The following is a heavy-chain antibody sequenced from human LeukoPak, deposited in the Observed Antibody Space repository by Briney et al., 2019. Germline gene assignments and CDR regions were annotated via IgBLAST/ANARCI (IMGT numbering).Heavy chain of an antibody. D-gene: IGHD2-2*01. CDR1: GFTFSSHA. J-gene: IGHJ4*02. V-gene: IGHV3-23*01. CDR2: ISSGGGTT. CDR3: ATDLVVPAAISYFDY. Sequence: PGGSLRLSCAASGFTFSSHAMSWVRQAPGKGLEWVSRISSGGGTTDYTDSVKGRFTISRDTSKNTLYLQMNSLRAEDTAVYYCATDLVVPAAISYFDYWGQGTLVTVSS.